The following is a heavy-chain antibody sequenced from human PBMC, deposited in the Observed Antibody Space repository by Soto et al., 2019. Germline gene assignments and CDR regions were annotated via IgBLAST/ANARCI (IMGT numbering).Heavy chain of an antibody. CDR1: GGSISSYY. D-gene: IGHD1-26*01. CDR3: GRHSGSYSRDY. V-gene: IGHV4-59*08. J-gene: IGHJ4*02. CDR2: IYYSGST. Sequence: PSETLSLTCTVSGGSISSYYWSWIRQPPGKGLEWIGYIYYSGSTNYNPSLKSRVTISVDTSKNQFSLKLSSVTAADTAVYYCGRHSGSYSRDYWGQGTLVTVS.